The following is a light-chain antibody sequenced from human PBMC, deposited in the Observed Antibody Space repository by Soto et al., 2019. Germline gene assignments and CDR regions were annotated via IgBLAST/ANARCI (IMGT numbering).Light chain of an antibody. CDR1: SSDIGSYDL. J-gene: IGLJ1*01. Sequence: QSALAQPASVSGSPGQSITISCTGTSSDIGSYDLVSWYQQHPGTDPKLIISEVTKRPSGVSTRFSGSKSGNTASLTISGLQAVVEAHYYSFSFADFTYVFGTGTKGTVL. CDR2: EVT. V-gene: IGLV2-23*02. CDR3: FSFADFTYV.